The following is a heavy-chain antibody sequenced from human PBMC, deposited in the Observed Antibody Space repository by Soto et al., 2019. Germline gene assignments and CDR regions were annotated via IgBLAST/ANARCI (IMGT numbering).Heavy chain of an antibody. CDR2: ISGSGGST. Sequence: EVQLLESGGGLVQPGGSLRLSCAASGFTFSSYAMSWVRQAPGKGLEWVSAISGSGGSTYYADSVKGRFTISRDNSKNTLYLQMNSLRAEDTAVYYSAKDRSRGPFNSLLWFGEGMDVWGRGTTVTVSS. D-gene: IGHD3-10*01. J-gene: IGHJ6*02. V-gene: IGHV3-23*01. CDR3: AKDRSRGPFNSLLWFGEGMDV. CDR1: GFTFSSYA.